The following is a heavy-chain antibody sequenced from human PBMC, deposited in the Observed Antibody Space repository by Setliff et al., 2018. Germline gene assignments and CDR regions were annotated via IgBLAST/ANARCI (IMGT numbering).Heavy chain of an antibody. CDR2: ISSSSSTI. D-gene: IGHD2-8*01. V-gene: IGHV3-48*01. J-gene: IGHJ3*01. CDR1: GFTFSSYW. CDR3: ARINIVIMVYSD. Sequence: GGSLRLSCAASGFTFSSYWMTWIRQAPGEGLEWVSYISSSSSTIYYADSVKGRFTISRDNAKNSLYLQRNSLRAEDTAVYYCARINIVIMVYSDWGQGTMVTVSS.